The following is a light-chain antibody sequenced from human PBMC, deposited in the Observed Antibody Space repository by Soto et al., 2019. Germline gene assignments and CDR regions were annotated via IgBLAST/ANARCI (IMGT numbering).Light chain of an antibody. CDR1: QLFSSN. CDR2: GVS. J-gene: IGKJ5*01. V-gene: IGKV3-15*01. Sequence: EIVMTPSPATLSVSPVERATLSCRASQLFSSNLAWYQHKPGQAPRLLIYGVSTRDTGVPDRFSGSAPGTEFTLTISSLQSEDFAVYYCQQYNNWPRTFGQGTRLEIK. CDR3: QQYNNWPRT.